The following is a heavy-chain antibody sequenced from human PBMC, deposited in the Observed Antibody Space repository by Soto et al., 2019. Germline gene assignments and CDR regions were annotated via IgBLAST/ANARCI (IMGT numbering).Heavy chain of an antibody. CDR1: GFIFSGSA. CDR3: ARGQGAAIGDYYYHGMDV. J-gene: IGHJ6*02. CDR2: IRSRANNFAT. Sequence: EVQLVESGGGLVQPGGSRKLSCAASGFIFSGSAIHWVRQASGKGLEGVGRIRSRANNFATSSAASVKGRFTFSRDDSKNTAYLQMNTLKPEDTAVYYCARGQGAAIGDYYYHGMDVWGQGTTVTVSS. D-gene: IGHD2-2*02. V-gene: IGHV3-73*02.